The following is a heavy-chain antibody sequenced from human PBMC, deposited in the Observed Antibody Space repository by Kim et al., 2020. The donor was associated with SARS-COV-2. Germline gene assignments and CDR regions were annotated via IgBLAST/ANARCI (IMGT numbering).Heavy chain of an antibody. CDR3: ASGYCSGGSCYYFDY. V-gene: IGHV4-59*13. J-gene: IGHJ4*02. CDR1: GGSISSYY. Sequence: SETLSLTCTVSGGSISSYYWSWIRQPPGKGLEWIGYIYYSGSTNYNPSLKSRVTISVDTSKNQFSLKLSSVTAADTAVYYCASGYCSGGSCYYFDYWGQGTLGTVSS. CDR2: IYYSGST. D-gene: IGHD2-15*01.